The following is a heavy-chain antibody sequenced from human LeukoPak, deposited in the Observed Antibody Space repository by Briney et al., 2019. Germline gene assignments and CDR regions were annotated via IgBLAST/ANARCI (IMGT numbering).Heavy chain of an antibody. Sequence: GGSLRLSCAASGFTLSSYWMHWVRQAPGKGLVWVSRINGDGRITTYADSVKGRFTTSRDTAKNTLYLQMNSLRAEDTAVYYCAKDLGDTAMDPLDYWGQGTLVTVSS. CDR3: AKDLGDTAMDPLDY. D-gene: IGHD5-18*01. V-gene: IGHV3-74*01. CDR1: GFTLSSYW. CDR2: INGDGRIT. J-gene: IGHJ4*02.